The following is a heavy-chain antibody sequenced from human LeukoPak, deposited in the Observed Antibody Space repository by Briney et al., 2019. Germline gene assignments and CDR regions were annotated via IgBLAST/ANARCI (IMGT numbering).Heavy chain of an antibody. J-gene: IGHJ4*02. V-gene: IGHV3-48*01. CDR1: GFTFSSYT. Sequence: GGSLRLSCAASGFTFSSYTMNWVRQAPGKGLEWVSYISRSGSTIYYADSVKGRFTISRDNGKNSLYLQMNSLRAEDTAVYYCARVANGYSSGLDYWGQGTLVTVSS. CDR2: ISRSGSTI. D-gene: IGHD5-18*01. CDR3: ARVANGYSSGLDY.